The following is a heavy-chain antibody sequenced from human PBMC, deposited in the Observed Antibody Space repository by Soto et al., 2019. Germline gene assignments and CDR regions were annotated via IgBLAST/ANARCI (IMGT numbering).Heavy chain of an antibody. CDR1: GGSISSSNW. D-gene: IGHD3-22*01. Sequence: LSLTCAVSGGSISSSNWWSWVRQPPGKGLEWIGEIYHGGSTNYNPSLKSRVTISVDKSKNQFSLKLSSVTAADTAVYYCARSRGYYDSSGYSYYWGQGTLVTVSS. V-gene: IGHV4-4*02. CDR3: ARSRGYYDSSGYSYY. CDR2: IYHGGST. J-gene: IGHJ4*02.